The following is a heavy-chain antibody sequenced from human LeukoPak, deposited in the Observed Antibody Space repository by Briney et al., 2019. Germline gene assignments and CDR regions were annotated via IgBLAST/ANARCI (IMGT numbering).Heavy chain of an antibody. V-gene: IGHV1-2*02. CDR3: ARDSHYYGSGSYHYYYYMDV. CDR2: INPNSGGT. Sequence: ASVKVSCKASGYTFTGYYIHWVRQAPGQGLEWMGWINPNSGGTNYAQKFQGRVTMTRDTSISTAYMDLSRLRSEDTAVYYCARDSHYYGSGSYHYYYYMDVWGKGTTVTISS. D-gene: IGHD3-10*01. CDR1: GYTFTGYY. J-gene: IGHJ6*03.